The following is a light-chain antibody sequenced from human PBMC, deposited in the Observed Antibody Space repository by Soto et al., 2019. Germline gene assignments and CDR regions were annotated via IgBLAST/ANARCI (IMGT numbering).Light chain of an antibody. CDR1: QSVSSY. Sequence: EIVLTQSPATLSLSPGERATLSCRASQSVSSYLAWYQQKPGQAPRLLMYGASRRASGIPDRFSGSGSGTDFTLIISRLEPEDFAVYYCQQYGTSPLTFGGGTKVDIK. V-gene: IGKV3-20*01. CDR3: QQYGTSPLT. J-gene: IGKJ4*01. CDR2: GAS.